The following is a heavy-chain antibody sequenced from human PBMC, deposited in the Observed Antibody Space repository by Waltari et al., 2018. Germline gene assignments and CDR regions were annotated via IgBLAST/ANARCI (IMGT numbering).Heavy chain of an antibody. CDR2: SILGRT. CDR1: GVSGRRGSFN. Sequence: QVYLQESGPGLAEPSETLSLTCRGLGVSGRRGSFNWDWIRRPAGKGLEWVGYSILGRTNYNPSLKSRVNISVDTSKNQFSLNLSSVTAADTAVYFCAASTVFGVVVDYWGQGTPVTVSS. D-gene: IGHD3-3*01. V-gene: IGHV4-61*09. CDR3: AASTVFGVVVDY. J-gene: IGHJ4*02.